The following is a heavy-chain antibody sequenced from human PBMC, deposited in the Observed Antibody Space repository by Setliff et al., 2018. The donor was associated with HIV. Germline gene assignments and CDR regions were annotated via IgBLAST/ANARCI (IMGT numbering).Heavy chain of an antibody. Sequence: NPSETLSLTCTVSDGSFSSDYWTWIRQTPGKGLEWIGYIYYSGSTKYNPSLTSRVTISVDTSKNHFSLKLTSVTAADTAVYYCARQGAGYYYDSSEYYTGNGFDFWGQGTLVTVSS. V-gene: IGHV4-59*08. J-gene: IGHJ3*01. D-gene: IGHD3-22*01. CDR2: IYYSGST. CDR3: ARQGAGYYYDSSEYYTGNGFDF. CDR1: DGSFSSDY.